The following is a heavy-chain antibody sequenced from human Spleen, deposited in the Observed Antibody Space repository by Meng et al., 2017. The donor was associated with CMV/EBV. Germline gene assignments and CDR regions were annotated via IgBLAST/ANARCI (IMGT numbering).Heavy chain of an antibody. V-gene: IGHV3-48*03. CDR2: ITSSGDRT. D-gene: IGHD5-24*01. Sequence: GESLKISCAASGFTFSSYEMNWVRQAPRKGLEWLSYITSSGDRTYYAESVQGRFTISRDNAKNSLYLQMNSLRAEDTAVYYCARDYEPRRDGYYDHWGRGTLVTVSS. J-gene: IGHJ4*02. CDR3: ARDYEPRRDGYYDH. CDR1: GFTFSSYE.